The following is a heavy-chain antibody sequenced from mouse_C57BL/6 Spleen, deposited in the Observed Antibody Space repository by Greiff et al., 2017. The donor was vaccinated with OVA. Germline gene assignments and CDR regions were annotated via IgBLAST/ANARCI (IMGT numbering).Heavy chain of an antibody. V-gene: IGHV1-52*01. CDR3: TRSDYYVSSPLSY. CDR2: IDPSDSET. Sequence: QVQLKQPGAELVRPGSSVTLSCKASGYTFTSYWMHWVKQSPIQGLEWIGNIDPSDSETHYNQKFKDKATLTVDKSSSTAYMQLSSLTSEDSAVYYSTRSDYYVSSPLSYWGQGTTLTVSS. CDR1: GYTFTSYW. D-gene: IGHD1-1*01. J-gene: IGHJ2*01.